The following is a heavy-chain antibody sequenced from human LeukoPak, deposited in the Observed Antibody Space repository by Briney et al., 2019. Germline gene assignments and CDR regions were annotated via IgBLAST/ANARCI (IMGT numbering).Heavy chain of an antibody. CDR3: ARVSGSGNFYNYYGMDV. Sequence: PGGSLRLSCAASGFTFNIYSMNWVRQAPGKGLEWVSSISSSSSYKHYADSVKGRFTISRDNAKNSLYLQMNGLRAEDTAVYYCARVSGSGNFYNYYGMDVWGQGTTVTVSS. V-gene: IGHV3-21*01. CDR2: ISSSSSYK. D-gene: IGHD3-10*01. J-gene: IGHJ6*02. CDR1: GFTFNIYS.